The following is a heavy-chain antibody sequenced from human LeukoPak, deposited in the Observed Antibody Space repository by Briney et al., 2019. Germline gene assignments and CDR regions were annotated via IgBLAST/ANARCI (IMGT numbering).Heavy chain of an antibody. V-gene: IGHV1-69*06. CDR3: ARAGSGSVDAFDI. CDR2: IIPMFGTA. J-gene: IGHJ3*02. D-gene: IGHD6-19*01. CDR1: GGTFSSDA. Sequence: SVKVSCKASGGTFSSDAISWVRQAPGQGLEWMGGIIPMFGTANYAQKFQGRVTITADKSTSTAYMELSSLRSEDTAVYYCARAGSGSVDAFDIWGQGTMVTVSS.